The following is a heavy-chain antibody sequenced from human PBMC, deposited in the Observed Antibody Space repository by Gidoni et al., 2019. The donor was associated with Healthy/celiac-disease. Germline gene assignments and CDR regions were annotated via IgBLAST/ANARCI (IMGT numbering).Heavy chain of an antibody. CDR3: ARGLWFGELGGRSAFDI. CDR1: GGSTSRSNW. CDR2: IYHSGST. D-gene: IGHD3-10*01. V-gene: IGHV4-4*02. Sequence: QVQLQESGPGLVKPSRTLSLTCAVSGGSTSRSNWWSWVRQPPGKGLEWIGEIYHSGSTNYNPSLKSRVTISVDKSKNQFSLKLSSVTAADTAVYYCARGLWFGELGGRSAFDIWGQGTMVTVSS. J-gene: IGHJ3*02.